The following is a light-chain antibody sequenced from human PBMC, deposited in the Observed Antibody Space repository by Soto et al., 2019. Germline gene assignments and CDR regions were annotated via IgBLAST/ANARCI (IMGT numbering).Light chain of an antibody. CDR1: SSNIRGNT. CDR3: AAWDDSLNGYV. Sequence: QPVLTQPPSVSGTPGQRVTISCSGSSSNIRGNTVNWYHQLPGTAPKLLIYSNNQRPSGVPDRFSGSKSGTSASLAISGLQPEDESDYYCAAWDDSLNGYVFGTGTKVTVL. V-gene: IGLV1-44*01. CDR2: SNN. J-gene: IGLJ1*01.